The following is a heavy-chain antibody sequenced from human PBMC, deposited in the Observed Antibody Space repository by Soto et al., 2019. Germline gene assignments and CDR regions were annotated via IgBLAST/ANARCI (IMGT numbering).Heavy chain of an antibody. CDR1: GGSISSGDYY. J-gene: IGHJ4*02. D-gene: IGHD2-8*01. Sequence: SETLSLTCTVSGGSISSGDYYWSWIRQPPGKGLEWIGYIYYSGSTYYNPSLKSRVTISVDTSKNQFSLKLSSVTAADTAVYYRARVSYCANGVCYYVDYWGQGTLVTLSS. CDR3: ARVSYCANGVCYYVDY. V-gene: IGHV4-30-4*01. CDR2: IYYSGST.